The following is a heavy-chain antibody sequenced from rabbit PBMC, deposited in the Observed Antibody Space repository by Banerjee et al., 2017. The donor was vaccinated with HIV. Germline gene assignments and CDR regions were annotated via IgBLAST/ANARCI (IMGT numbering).Heavy chain of an antibody. CDR1: GFTFSAYW. D-gene: IGHD6-1*01. Sequence: EESGGGLVQPGESLTLSCKASGFTFSAYWIYWVRQAPGKGPEWIAYVYNGDGGSYYASWAKGRFTISSDNAQNTVDLQMNSLTAADTATYFCARITYGYAGYAYAYINLWGQGTLVTVS. V-gene: IGHV1S47*01. CDR3: ARITYGYAGYAYAYINL. CDR2: VYNGDGGS. J-gene: IGHJ4*01.